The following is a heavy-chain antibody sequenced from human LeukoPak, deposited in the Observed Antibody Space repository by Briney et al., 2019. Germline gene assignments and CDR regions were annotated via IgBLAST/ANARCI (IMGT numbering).Heavy chain of an antibody. D-gene: IGHD3-22*01. CDR3: ASINYYDSSGYYPEGSY. V-gene: IGHV4-34*01. J-gene: IGHJ4*02. CDR1: GGSFSGYY. CDR2: INHSGST. Sequence: SETLSLTCAVYGGSFSGYYWSWIRRPPGKGLEWIGEINHSGSTNYNPSLKSRVTISVDTSKNQFSLKLSSVTAADTAVYYCASINYYDSSGYYPEGSYWGQGTLVTVSS.